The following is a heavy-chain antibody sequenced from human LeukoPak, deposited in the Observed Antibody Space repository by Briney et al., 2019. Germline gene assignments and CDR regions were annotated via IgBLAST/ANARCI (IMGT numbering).Heavy chain of an antibody. CDR1: GYSFTSYW. Sequence: PGESLKISCKGSGYSFTSYWSGWVRQMPGKGLEWMGIIYPGDSDTRYSPSFQGQATISADKSTSTAYLQWSSLKASDTAMYDCARRSLGSGDAFDIWGQGTMVTVSS. CDR2: IYPGDSDT. D-gene: IGHD1-14*01. V-gene: IGHV5-51*01. J-gene: IGHJ3*02. CDR3: ARRSLGSGDAFDI.